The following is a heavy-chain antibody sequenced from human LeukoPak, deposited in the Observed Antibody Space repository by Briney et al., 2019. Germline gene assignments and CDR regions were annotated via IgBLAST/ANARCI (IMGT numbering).Heavy chain of an antibody. CDR1: GFPFRSYC. J-gene: IGHJ4*02. CDR3: VRDVGYDSSGSYPYYFDY. CDR2: INQGGSVT. D-gene: IGHD3-22*01. V-gene: IGHV3-7*05. Sequence: PGGSLRLSCAASGFPFRSYCMSWVRQAPGKGLEWVANINQGGSVTYYVDSVKGRFTMSRDNAENSLYLQMNSLRAEDTAVYYCVRDVGYDSSGSYPYYFDYWGRGSLVTVSS.